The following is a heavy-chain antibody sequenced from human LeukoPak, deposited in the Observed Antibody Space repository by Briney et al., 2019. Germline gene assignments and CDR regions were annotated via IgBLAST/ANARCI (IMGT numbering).Heavy chain of an antibody. Sequence: ASVTVSCKTSGVTFIGYGFIWVRQAPGQGLEWVGWSSADNGDTNYAQDLQGRLTMTTDTSTSTAYMELRSLTSDDTAIYYCARVRTDLVPAAMLFDPWGQGTLVTVSS. CDR1: GVTFIGYG. J-gene: IGHJ5*02. CDR3: ARVRTDLVPAAMLFDP. CDR2: SSADNGDT. V-gene: IGHV1-18*01. D-gene: IGHD2-2*01.